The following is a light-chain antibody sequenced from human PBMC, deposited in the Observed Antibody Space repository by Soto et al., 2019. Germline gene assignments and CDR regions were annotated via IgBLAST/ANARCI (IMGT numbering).Light chain of an antibody. Sequence: LTQPATVSGSPGQSITISCTGTSSAVGSYNLVSWYQQPPGKAPKLMIYEGSKRPSGVSNRFSGSKSVTTASLTISGLQAEDEADYYCCSYAGSSTYVFGTGTRV. CDR1: SSAVGSYNL. CDR2: EGS. V-gene: IGLV2-23*01. CDR3: CSYAGSSTYV. J-gene: IGLJ1*01.